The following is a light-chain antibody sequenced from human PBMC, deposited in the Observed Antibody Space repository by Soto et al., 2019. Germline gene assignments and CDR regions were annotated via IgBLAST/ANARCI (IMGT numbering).Light chain of an antibody. J-gene: IGLJ1*01. CDR3: QSYDSSLSGYV. CDR1: SSNIGAGYE. CDR2: ENN. V-gene: IGLV1-40*01. Sequence: QSVLTQPPSVSEAPGQRVTISCTGSSSNIGAGYEAHWYQQVPGTAPKLLIYENNNRPSGVPDRFSGSKSSTSASLAITGLQAEDEAEYYCQSYDSSLSGYVFGTWTKLTVL.